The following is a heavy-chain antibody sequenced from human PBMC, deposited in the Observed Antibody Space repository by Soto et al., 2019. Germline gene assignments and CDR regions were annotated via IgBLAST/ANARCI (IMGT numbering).Heavy chain of an antibody. V-gene: IGHV3-64D*06. CDR1: GFTFSTYA. Sequence: GGSLRLSCSASGFTFSTYAMHWVRQAPGKGLEYVSAISGNGGTTYYADSVKGRFTISRDNSKNTLYLQMSSLRAEDTAVYYCVKDNGYNWNYSFDYWGQGTLVTVSS. CDR2: ISGNGGTT. D-gene: IGHD1-7*01. J-gene: IGHJ4*02. CDR3: VKDNGYNWNYSFDY.